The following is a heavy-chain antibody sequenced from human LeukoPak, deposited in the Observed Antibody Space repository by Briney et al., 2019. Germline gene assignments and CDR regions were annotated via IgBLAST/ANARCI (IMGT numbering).Heavy chain of an antibody. D-gene: IGHD3-22*01. CDR3: ARVTGRRYDSSGYLDY. CDR1: GYTFTSYC. V-gene: IGHV1-46*01. Sequence: ASVKVSCKASGYTFTSYCMHWVRQAPGQGLEWMGIINPSGGSTSYAQKFQGRVTMTRDTSTSTVYMELSSLRSEDTAVYYCARVTGRRYDSSGYLDYWGQGTLVTVSS. CDR2: INPSGGST. J-gene: IGHJ4*02.